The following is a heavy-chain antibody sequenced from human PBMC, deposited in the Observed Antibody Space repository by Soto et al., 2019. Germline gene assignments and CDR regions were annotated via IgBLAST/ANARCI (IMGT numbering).Heavy chain of an antibody. Sequence: QVQLQESGPGLVKPSGTLSLTCAVSGGSISSSNWWSWVRQPPGKGLEWIGEINHGGTTNYNPSLKSRVTISVDKSKNQFSLKLSSVTAADTAVYYCARVASLPFSSCGMDVWGQGTTVTVSS. J-gene: IGHJ6*02. CDR1: GGSISSSNW. CDR3: ARVASLPFSSCGMDV. D-gene: IGHD6-6*01. CDR2: INHGGTT. V-gene: IGHV4-4*02.